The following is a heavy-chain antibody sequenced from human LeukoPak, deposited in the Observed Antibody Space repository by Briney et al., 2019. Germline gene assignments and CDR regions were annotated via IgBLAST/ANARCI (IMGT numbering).Heavy chain of an antibody. D-gene: IGHD2-2*01. Sequence: GGSLRLSCAASGFTFSSYAMHWVRQAPGKGLEYVSAISSNGGSTYYANSVKGRFTISRDNSKNTLYLQMGSLRAEDMAVYYCARVASAAKLDYWGQGTLVTVSS. CDR3: ARVASAAKLDY. CDR1: GFTFSSYA. J-gene: IGHJ4*02. CDR2: ISSNGGST. V-gene: IGHV3-64*01.